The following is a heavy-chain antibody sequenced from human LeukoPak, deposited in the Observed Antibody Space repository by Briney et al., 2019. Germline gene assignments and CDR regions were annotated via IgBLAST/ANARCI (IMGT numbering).Heavy chain of an antibody. D-gene: IGHD1-26*01. V-gene: IGHV3-30*02. CDR2: IRYDGSNK. J-gene: IGHJ4*02. CDR3: ATTLHSGSYSFDY. Sequence: GGSLRLSCAASGFTFSSYGMHWVRQAPGKGLEWVAFIRYDGSNKYYADSVKGRFTISRDNSKNTLYLQMNSLRSEDTAVYYCATTLHSGSYSFDYWGQGTLVTVSS. CDR1: GFTFSSYG.